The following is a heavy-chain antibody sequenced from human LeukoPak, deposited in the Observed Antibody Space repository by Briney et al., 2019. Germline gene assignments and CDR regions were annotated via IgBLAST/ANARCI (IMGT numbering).Heavy chain of an antibody. V-gene: IGHV1-69*13. J-gene: IGHJ3*02. D-gene: IGHD2-15*01. CDR1: GGTFSSYA. Sequence: SVKVSCKASGGTFSSYAISWVRQAPGQGLEWMGGIIPIFGTANYAQKFQGRVTITADESTSTAYMELSSLRSEDTAVYYCARELGSENAFDIWGQGTMVTVSS. CDR3: ARELGSENAFDI. CDR2: IIPIFGTA.